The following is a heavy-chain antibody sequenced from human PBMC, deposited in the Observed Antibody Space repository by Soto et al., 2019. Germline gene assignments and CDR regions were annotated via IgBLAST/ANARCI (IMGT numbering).Heavy chain of an antibody. D-gene: IGHD6-13*01. J-gene: IGHJ5*02. V-gene: IGHV2-5*02. Sequence: QITLKESGPTLVKPTQTLTLTCTFSAFSLTTSGVGVGWIRQPPGKALEWLALIYWDDDKRYSPSLKSRLTITKDTSKNHVVLTMTNMDPVDTATYYCAHRNYGSSWYDWFDPWGQGTLVTVSS. CDR2: IYWDDDK. CDR1: AFSLTTSGVG. CDR3: AHRNYGSSWYDWFDP.